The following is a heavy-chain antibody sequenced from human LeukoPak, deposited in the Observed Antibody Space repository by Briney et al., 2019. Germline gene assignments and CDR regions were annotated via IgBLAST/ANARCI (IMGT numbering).Heavy chain of an antibody. V-gene: IGHV3-30-3*01. CDR3: ARNQMAVPGYYFDY. J-gene: IGHJ4*02. CDR2: ISSDGSDK. D-gene: IGHD6-19*01. CDR1: GFTFSNAW. Sequence: GGSLRLSCAASGFTFSNAWMSWVRQAPGKGLEWVALISSDGSDKYYADSVKGRFTISRDNSKSTLYLQMNSLSAEDTAVYYCARNQMAVPGYYFDYWGQGTLVTVSS.